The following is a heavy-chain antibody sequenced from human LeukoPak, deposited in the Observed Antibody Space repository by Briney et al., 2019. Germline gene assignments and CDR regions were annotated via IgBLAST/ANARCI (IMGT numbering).Heavy chain of an antibody. V-gene: IGHV3-73*01. CDR3: TRQGHYYDSSGYYYVDY. Sequence: GGSLRLSCAASGFTFSGSAMHWVRQASGKGLEWVGRIRSKANSYATAYAASVKGRFTISRDDSKNTAYLQMNSLKTEDTDVYYCTRQGHYYDSSGYYYVDYWGQGTLVTVSS. J-gene: IGHJ4*02. D-gene: IGHD3-22*01. CDR1: GFTFSGSA. CDR2: IRSKANSYAT.